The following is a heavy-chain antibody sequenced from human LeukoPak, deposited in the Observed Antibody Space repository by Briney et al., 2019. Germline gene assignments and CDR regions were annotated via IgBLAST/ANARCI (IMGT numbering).Heavy chain of an antibody. CDR1: GFTFSSYG. V-gene: IGHV3-30*02. D-gene: IGHD1-26*01. CDR3: AKDPGGYYSHMDV. J-gene: IGHJ6*03. CDR2: IRFDEITE. Sequence: PAGGSLRLSCAASGFTFSSYGMHWVRQAPGKGLEWVAFIRFDEITEYYADSVKGRFTISRDNSKSTLYLQMSSLRFEDTAVYYCAKDPGGYYSHMDVWGKGTTVTISS.